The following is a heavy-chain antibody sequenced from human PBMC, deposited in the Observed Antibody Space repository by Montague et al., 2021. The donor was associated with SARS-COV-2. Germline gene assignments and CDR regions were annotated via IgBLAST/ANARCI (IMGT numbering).Heavy chain of an antibody. D-gene: IGHD2-2*01. Sequence: SETLSLTCTVSGGSISSSNYYWSWIRQPPGKGLEWIGSIYYSGSTNYNPSLKSRVTISVDTSKNQFSLKLSSVTAADTAVYYCARDAIGYCSRTSYFDGWGQGTLVTVSS. J-gene: IGHJ4*02. V-gene: IGHV4-39*02. CDR2: IYYSGST. CDR3: ARDAIGYCSRTSYFDG. CDR1: GGSISSSNYY.